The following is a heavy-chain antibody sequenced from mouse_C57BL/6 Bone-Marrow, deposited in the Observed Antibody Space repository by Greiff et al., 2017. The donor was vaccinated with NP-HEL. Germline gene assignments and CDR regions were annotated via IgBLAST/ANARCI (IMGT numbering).Heavy chain of an antibody. D-gene: IGHD2-4*01. J-gene: IGHJ4*01. CDR2: IYPGSGST. CDR3: AVYYDYDVRAMDY. Sequence: VQLQQPGAELVKPGASVKMSCKASGYTFTSYWITWVKQRPGQGLEWIGDIYPGSGSTNYNEKFKSKATLTVDTSSSTAYLQLSSLTSEDSAVYYCAVYYDYDVRAMDYWGQGTSVTVSS. CDR1: GYTFTSYW. V-gene: IGHV1-55*01.